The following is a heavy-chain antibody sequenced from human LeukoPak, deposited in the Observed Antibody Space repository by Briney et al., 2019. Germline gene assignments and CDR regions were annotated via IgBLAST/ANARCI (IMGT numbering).Heavy chain of an antibody. J-gene: IGHJ4*02. V-gene: IGHV4-4*07. CDR2: IYTSGST. CDR1: GGSISSYY. Sequence: SETLSLTCTVSGGSISSYYWSWIRQPAGKGLEWIGRIYTSGSTNYNPSLKSRVTMSVDTSKNQFSLKLSSVTAADAAVYYCARDKSGSYRTPPYYFDYWGQGTLVTVSS. CDR3: ARDKSGSYRTPPYYFDY. D-gene: IGHD1-26*01.